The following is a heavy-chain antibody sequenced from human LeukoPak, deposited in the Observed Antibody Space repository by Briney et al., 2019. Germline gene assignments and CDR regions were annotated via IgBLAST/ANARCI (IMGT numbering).Heavy chain of an antibody. V-gene: IGHV3-43*01. CDR2: ISWDGGST. CDR3: AKDIKERVVTAGYFDY. D-gene: IGHD2-21*02. J-gene: IGHJ4*02. Sequence: GSLRLSCAASGFTFDDYTMHWVRQAPGKGLEWVSLISWDGGSTYYADSVKGRFTISRDNSKNSLYLQLNSLRTEDTALYYCAKDIKERVVTAGYFDYWGQGTLVTVSS. CDR1: GFTFDDYT.